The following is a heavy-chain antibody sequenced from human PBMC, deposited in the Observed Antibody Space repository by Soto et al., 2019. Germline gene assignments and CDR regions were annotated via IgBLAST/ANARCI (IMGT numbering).Heavy chain of an antibody. Sequence: SETLSLTCAVSGGSISSSNWWSWVRQPPGKGLEWIGEIYYSGSTYYNPSLKSRVTISVDTSKNQFSLKLSSVTAADTAVYYCARIGNPRYSDWGDYYGMDVWGQGTTVTVSS. V-gene: IGHV4-4*02. CDR2: IYYSGST. D-gene: IGHD6-13*01. CDR1: GGSISSSNW. J-gene: IGHJ6*02. CDR3: ARIGNPRYSDWGDYYGMDV.